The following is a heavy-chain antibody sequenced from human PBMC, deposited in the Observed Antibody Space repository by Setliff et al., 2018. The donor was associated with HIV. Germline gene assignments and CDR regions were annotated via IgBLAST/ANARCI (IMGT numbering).Heavy chain of an antibody. CDR2: IIPIFGTA. CDR1: GGPFTSSS. Sequence: ASVKVSCKASGGPFTSSSIGWVRQAPGQGLEWMGGIIPIFGTANYAQKLQGRVTMTTDTSTSTAYMELRSLRSDDTAVYYCATAAARFQHWGQGTLVTVSS. J-gene: IGHJ1*01. V-gene: IGHV1-69*05. CDR3: ATAAARFQH. D-gene: IGHD6-13*01.